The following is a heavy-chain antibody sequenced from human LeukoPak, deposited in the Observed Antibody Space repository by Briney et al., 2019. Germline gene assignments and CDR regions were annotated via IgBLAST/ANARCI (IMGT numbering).Heavy chain of an antibody. CDR1: GFTFSSSA. V-gene: IGHV3-30*02. J-gene: IGHJ4*02. D-gene: IGHD2-2*01. CDR2: IQSDGSYK. Sequence: PGGSLKLSCAASGFTFSSSAMHWVCQAPGKGLECVAFIQSDGSYKHYSDSVKGRFTISRDNSKNTLYLEMNSLRVVDTAVYYCATHCSGTACHRDYWGQGTLVTVSS. CDR3: ATHCSGTACHRDY.